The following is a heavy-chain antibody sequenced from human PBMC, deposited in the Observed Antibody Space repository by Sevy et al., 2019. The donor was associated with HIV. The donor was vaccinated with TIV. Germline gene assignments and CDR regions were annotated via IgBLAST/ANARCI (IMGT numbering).Heavy chain of an antibody. CDR1: GGSVSSGSYY. J-gene: IGHJ4*02. CDR2: IYYSGST. D-gene: IGHD6-13*01. V-gene: IGHV4-61*01. CDR3: ATGIAAAGTTFDY. Sequence: SETLSLTCTVSGGSVSSGSYYWSWIRQPPGKGLEWIGYIYYSGSTNYNPSLKSRVTISVDMSKNQFSLKLSSVTAADTAVYYCATGIAAAGTTFDYWGQGTLVTVSS.